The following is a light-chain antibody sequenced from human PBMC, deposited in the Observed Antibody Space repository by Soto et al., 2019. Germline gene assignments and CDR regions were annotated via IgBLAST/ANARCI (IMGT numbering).Light chain of an antibody. Sequence: DIQMTQSPSSRSASVGGRVTITCRASQTISNYLNWCQQKPGEAPQLLIYAASTLQSGVPSRFSGSGSGTDFTLTISSLQPEDVATYYCQKYNSAPLTFGGGTKVDIK. CDR1: QTISNY. CDR2: AAS. V-gene: IGKV1-27*01. J-gene: IGKJ4*01. CDR3: QKYNSAPLT.